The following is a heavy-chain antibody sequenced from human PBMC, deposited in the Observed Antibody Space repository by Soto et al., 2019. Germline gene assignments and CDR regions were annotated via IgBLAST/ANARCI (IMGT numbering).Heavy chain of an antibody. CDR2: MNPNSGNT. CDR1: GYSFTSFD. V-gene: IGHV1-8*02. D-gene: IGHD3-16*02. CDR3: ARDPYTSSSGYYYGMDV. Sequence: ASVKVSCKSFGYSFTSFDVHWVRQASGQGLEWMGWMNPNSGNTDYAQRFQGRVTMTRDTSISTAYMELSRLRSDDTAVYYCARDPYTSSSGYYYGMDVWGQGTTVTVSS. J-gene: IGHJ6*02.